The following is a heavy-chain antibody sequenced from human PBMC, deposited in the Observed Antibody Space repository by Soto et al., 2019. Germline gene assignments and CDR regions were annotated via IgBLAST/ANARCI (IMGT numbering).Heavy chain of an antibody. D-gene: IGHD5-12*01. CDR2: IYHSGST. CDR3: ARRRGFPYYYGMDV. CDR1: GGSISSGGYS. J-gene: IGHJ6*02. Sequence: QLQLQESGSGLVKPSQTLSLTCAVSGGSISSGGYSWSWIRQPPGTGLEWIGYIYHSGSTYYNPSLKSRVTISVDRSKNQFSLKLSSVTAADTAVYYCARRRGFPYYYGMDVWGQGTTVTVSS. V-gene: IGHV4-30-2*01.